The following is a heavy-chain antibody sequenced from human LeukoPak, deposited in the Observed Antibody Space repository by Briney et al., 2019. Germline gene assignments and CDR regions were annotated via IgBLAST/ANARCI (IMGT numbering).Heavy chain of an antibody. J-gene: IGHJ3*01. V-gene: IGHV3-30-3*01. Sequence: GGSLRLSCAASGFSFSNYAMHWVRQAPGKGLEWVAVISYDGTNTDYTDSVKGRFTISRDNSENTLFLQVNSLRSEDTAVYYCARPDCGASYGYGPSSFDVWGQGTMVTVSS. CDR3: ARPDCGASYGYGPSSFDV. CDR1: GFSFSNYA. CDR2: ISYDGTNT. D-gene: IGHD5-18*01.